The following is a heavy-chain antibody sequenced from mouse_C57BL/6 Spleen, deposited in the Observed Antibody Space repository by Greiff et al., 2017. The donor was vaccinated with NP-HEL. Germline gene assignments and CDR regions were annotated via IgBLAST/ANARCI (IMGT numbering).Heavy chain of an antibody. CDR2: IYPGDGDT. Sequence: VKVVESGAELVKPGASVKISCKASGYAFSSYWMNWVKQRPGKGLEWIGQIYPGDGDTNYNGKFKGKATLTADKSPSTAYMQLSSLTSEDSAVYFCARDYYGSRGYFDVWGTGTTVTVSS. CDR3: ARDYYGSRGYFDV. D-gene: IGHD1-1*01. CDR1: GYAFSSYW. J-gene: IGHJ1*03. V-gene: IGHV1-80*01.